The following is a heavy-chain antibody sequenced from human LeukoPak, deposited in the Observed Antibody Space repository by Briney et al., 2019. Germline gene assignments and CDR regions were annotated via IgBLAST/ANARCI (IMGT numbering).Heavy chain of an antibody. CDR1: GFTFSSYA. CDR2: ISGSGGST. D-gene: IGHD3-22*01. V-gene: IGHV3-23*01. CDR3: AKIPRGYYYDSSGYHFDY. Sequence: GGSLRLSCAASGFTFSSYAMSWVRQAPGKGLEWVSAISGSGGSTYYADSVKGRFTISRDNSKNTLYLQMNSLRAEDTAVYYCAKIPRGYYYDSSGYHFDYWGQGTLVTVSS. J-gene: IGHJ4*02.